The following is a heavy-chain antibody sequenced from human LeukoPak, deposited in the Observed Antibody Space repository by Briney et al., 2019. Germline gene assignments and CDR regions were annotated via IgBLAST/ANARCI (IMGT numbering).Heavy chain of an antibody. V-gene: IGHV4-61*01. Sequence: SETLSLTCTVSGGSISSSSYYWSWIRQPPGKGLEWIGYIYYSGSTNYNPSLKSRVTISVDTSKNQFSLKLSSVTAADTAVYYCARGLYDYVWGSYRYYFDYWGQGTLVTVSS. D-gene: IGHD3-16*02. CDR3: ARGLYDYVWGSYRYYFDY. J-gene: IGHJ4*02. CDR2: IYYSGST. CDR1: GGSISSSSYY.